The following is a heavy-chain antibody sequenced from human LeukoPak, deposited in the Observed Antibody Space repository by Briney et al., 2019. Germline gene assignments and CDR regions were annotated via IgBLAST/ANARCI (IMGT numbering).Heavy chain of an antibody. CDR2: ISGSGGST. CDR1: GFTFSSYA. Sequence: GGSLRLSCAASGFTFSSYAMSWVRQAPGKGLEWVSAISGSGGSTYYADSVKGRFTISRDNSKNTLCLQMNSLRAEDTAVYYCAKEQGPISKATWFDPWGQGTLVTVSS. CDR3: AKEQGPISKATWFDP. D-gene: IGHD3-9*01. V-gene: IGHV3-23*01. J-gene: IGHJ5*02.